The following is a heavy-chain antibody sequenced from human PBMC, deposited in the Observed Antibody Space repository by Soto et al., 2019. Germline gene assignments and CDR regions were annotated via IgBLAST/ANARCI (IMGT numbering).Heavy chain of an antibody. V-gene: IGHV4-39*01. D-gene: IGHD6-13*01. J-gene: IGHJ6*02. CDR2: IYYSGST. CDR1: GGSISSSSYY. CDR3: ARMESDSSWYYYYYYGMDV. Sequence: QLQLQESGPGLVKPSETLSLTCTVSGGSISSSSYYWGWIRQPPGKGLEWIGSIYYSGSTYYNPSLKSRVTISVDTSQNQFSLKLSSVTAADTAVYYCARMESDSSWYYYYYYGMDVWGQGTTVTVSS.